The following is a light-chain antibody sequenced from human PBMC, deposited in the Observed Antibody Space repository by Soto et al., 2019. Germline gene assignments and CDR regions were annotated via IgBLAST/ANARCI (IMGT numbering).Light chain of an antibody. CDR1: SSDFGDYNL. Sequence: SALTQPASVSGSPGQSITISCTGTSSDFGDYNLVSWYRHHPGKAPKLMIYEVSKRPSGVSNRFSGSKSGNTASLTISGLQAEDEADYYCSSYAGSNTFVLFGGGTKLTVL. CDR3: SSYAGSNTFVL. J-gene: IGLJ2*01. V-gene: IGLV2-23*02. CDR2: EVS.